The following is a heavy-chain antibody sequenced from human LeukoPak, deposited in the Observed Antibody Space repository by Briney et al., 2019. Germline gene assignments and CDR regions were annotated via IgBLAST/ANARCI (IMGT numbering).Heavy chain of an antibody. D-gene: IGHD3-22*01. J-gene: IGHJ6*02. CDR3: ARDPRYYDSSSYYYYYYGMDV. CDR1: GFTFSSYW. CDR2: INSDGSST. V-gene: IGHV3-74*01. Sequence: GGSLRLSCAASGFTFSSYWMHWVRQAPGKGLVWVSRINSDGSSTSYADSVKGRFTVSRDNAKNTLYLQMNSLRAEDTAVYYRARDPRYYDSSSYYYYYYGMDVWGQGTTVTVSS.